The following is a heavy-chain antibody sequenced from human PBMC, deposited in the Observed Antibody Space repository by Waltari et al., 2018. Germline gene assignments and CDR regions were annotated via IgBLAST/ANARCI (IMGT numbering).Heavy chain of an antibody. CDR3: SRRPLHKGFDY. V-gene: IGHV3-49*03. CDR1: GFTFGDYA. CDR2: SRSKAYGGTT. Sequence: EVQLVESGGGLVQPGRSLRLSCTASGFTFGDYAMSWFRQAPGKGLGWGGFSRSKAYGGTTEYAESVKGRFTISRDDSKSIAYLQMSSRKTEDTAVYYCSRRPLHKGFDYWGQGTLVTVSS. J-gene: IGHJ4*02.